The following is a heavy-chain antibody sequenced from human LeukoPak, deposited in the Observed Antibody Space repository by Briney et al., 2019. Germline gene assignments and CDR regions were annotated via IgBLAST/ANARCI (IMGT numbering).Heavy chain of an antibody. V-gene: IGHV3-15*01. J-gene: IGHJ4*02. D-gene: IGHD3-10*01. CDR2: IKSKIDGGTT. Sequence: GGSLRLSCAASGFTFSNAWMSWVRQAPGKGLEWVGRIKSKIDGGTTDYAAPVKGRFTISRDDSKNTLYLQMNSLKTEDTAVYYCTTATGSYTSIDYWGQGTLVTVSS. CDR1: GFTFSNAW. CDR3: TTATGSYTSIDY.